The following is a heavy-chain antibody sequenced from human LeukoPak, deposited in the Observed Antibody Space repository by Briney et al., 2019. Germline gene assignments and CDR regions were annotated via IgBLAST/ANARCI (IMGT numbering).Heavy chain of an antibody. CDR1: GGSISSYY. V-gene: IGHV4-4*07. D-gene: IGHD2-21*02. Sequence: SETLSLTCTVSGGSISSYYWSWIRQPAGKGLEWIGRIYTSGSTNYNPSLKSRVTMSVDTSKNQFSLKLSSVTAADTAVYYCARDVTYCGGDCYSIVNWLDPWGQGTLVTVSS. CDR2: IYTSGST. J-gene: IGHJ5*02. CDR3: ARDVTYCGGDCYSIVNWLDP.